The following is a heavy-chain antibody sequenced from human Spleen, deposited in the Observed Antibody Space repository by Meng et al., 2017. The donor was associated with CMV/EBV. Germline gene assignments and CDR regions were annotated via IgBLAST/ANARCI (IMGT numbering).Heavy chain of an antibody. CDR2: VVYSGTT. D-gene: IGHD1-14*01. V-gene: IGHV4-39*01. CDR1: GGSISSSSYY. Sequence: RQRQESGPGLVKPSETLSLTCTVSGGSISSSSYYWAWIRQPPGEGLEWIGSVVYSGTTYYTSSLKSRVSISVDTSKNQFSLKLSSVTAADTAVYYCARHHHSPTFDYWGQGTLVTVSS. J-gene: IGHJ4*02. CDR3: ARHHHSPTFDY.